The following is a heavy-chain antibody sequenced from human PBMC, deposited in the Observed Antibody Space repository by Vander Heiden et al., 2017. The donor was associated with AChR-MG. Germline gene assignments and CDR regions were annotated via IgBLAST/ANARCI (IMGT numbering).Heavy chain of an antibody. D-gene: IGHD2-8*01. Sequence: EVQLLESGGALIQPRESLRLSCVASGFTCSSYGMTWLRQAPGKGREWVSSISGSGATTYYADSVKGRFTISRDNSKNTLYLQMNSLRVEDTAVYFCAKRPMGAAFDIWGHGTMVTVSS. CDR2: ISGSGATT. V-gene: IGHV3-23*01. J-gene: IGHJ3*02. CDR1: GFTCSSYG. CDR3: AKRPMGAAFDI.